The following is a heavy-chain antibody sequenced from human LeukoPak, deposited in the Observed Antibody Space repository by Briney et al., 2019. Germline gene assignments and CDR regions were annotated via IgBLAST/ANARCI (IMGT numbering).Heavy chain of an antibody. J-gene: IGHJ5*02. CDR1: GGSISCYY. CDR3: ARLHSSRAEEFDP. Sequence: SETLSLTCTVSGGSISCYYWSWIRQSPGKGLEWIGYIYYTGITAYNPSLGSRVTISVDRSNNQFSLRLTSVTAADTAVYYCARLHSSRAEEFDPWGQGTLVTVSS. V-gene: IGHV4-59*01. CDR2: IYYTGIT.